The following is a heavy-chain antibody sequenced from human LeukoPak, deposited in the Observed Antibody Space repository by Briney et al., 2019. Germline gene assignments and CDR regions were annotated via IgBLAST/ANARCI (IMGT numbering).Heavy chain of an antibody. CDR3: VSAALRDYYYDIHV. CDR1: VVSINSSGHY. Sequence: SDTLSLTCTVSVVSINSSGHYWGWVRQPPGKVLDWIGSMYYSGSTYYNPSLKSRVTISLDTSKNQFSLKMGSMAAADTAVYYCVSAALRDYYYDIHVWGKGTTVTVSS. J-gene: IGHJ6*03. CDR2: MYYSGST. V-gene: IGHV4-39*07. D-gene: IGHD2-15*01.